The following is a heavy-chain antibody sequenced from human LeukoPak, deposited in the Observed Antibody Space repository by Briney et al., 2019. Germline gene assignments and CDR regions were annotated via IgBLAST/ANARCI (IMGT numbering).Heavy chain of an antibody. CDR1: GYTFTGYY. Sequence: ASVKVSCKASGYTFTGYYMHWVRQAPGQGLEWMGWINTNTGNPTYAQGFTGRFVFSLDTSVSTAYLQISSLKAEDTAVYYCARDLAMIVGSRWAFDPWGQGTLVTVSS. J-gene: IGHJ5*02. CDR3: ARDLAMIVGSRWAFDP. V-gene: IGHV7-4-1*02. D-gene: IGHD3-22*01. CDR2: INTNTGNP.